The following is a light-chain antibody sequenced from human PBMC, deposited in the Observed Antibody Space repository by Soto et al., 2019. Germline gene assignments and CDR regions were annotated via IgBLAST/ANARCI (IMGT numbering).Light chain of an antibody. CDR3: QQRYNWPIT. V-gene: IGKV3-11*01. CDR1: QYINTR. J-gene: IGKJ5*01. Sequence: EIVLTQSPATLSSFPGDRVTLSCRASQYINTRLAWYQHRPGQAPRVLIYRASSRATGIPARFSGSGSGTDFTLTISSLEPEDFSVYYCQQRYNWPITFGQGTRLEIK. CDR2: RAS.